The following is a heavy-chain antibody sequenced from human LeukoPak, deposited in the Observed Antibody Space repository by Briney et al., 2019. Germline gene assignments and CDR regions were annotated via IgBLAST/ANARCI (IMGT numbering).Heavy chain of an antibody. CDR3: VRNSEEYVRGSYRYADAFDI. J-gene: IGHJ3*02. CDR2: INSDGSST. D-gene: IGHD3-16*02. Sequence: PGGSLRLSCVASGFTLRSHWMHWVRQAPGKGLMWVSRINSDGSSTDYADSVKGRFSISRDNAKNTLFLQMSSLRGEDTAVYYCVRNSEEYVRGSYRYADAFDIWGQGTVVTVTS. V-gene: IGHV3-74*01. CDR1: GFTLRSHW.